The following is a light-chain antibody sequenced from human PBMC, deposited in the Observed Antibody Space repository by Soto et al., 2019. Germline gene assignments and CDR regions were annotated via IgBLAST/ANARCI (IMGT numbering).Light chain of an antibody. CDR2: GAS. V-gene: IGKV3-15*01. CDR1: QSVSSN. J-gene: IGKJ4*01. Sequence: EIVMTQSPATLSVSPGEGVTLSCRASQSVSSNLAWYQQKPGQAPWLLIYGASTRATGIPARFSGSGSGTEFTLTISSLQSEDFAVYYCQQYNKWPLTFGGGTKVEIK. CDR3: QQYNKWPLT.